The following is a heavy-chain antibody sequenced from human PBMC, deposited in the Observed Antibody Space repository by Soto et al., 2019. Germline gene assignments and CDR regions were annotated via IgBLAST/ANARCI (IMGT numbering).Heavy chain of an antibody. V-gene: IGHV5-51*01. D-gene: IGHD3-22*01. Sequence: AGESLKISCMGSGYSFSTYWIVWVRQMPGKGLEWMGIIYPDDSDTRYSPAFEGQVTISADKSTRTAYMQWSSLKASDTAMYYCARRHYDSTGYMDVWGQGTTVTVSS. CDR1: GYSFSTYW. CDR2: IYPDDSDT. J-gene: IGHJ6*02. CDR3: ARRHYDSTGYMDV.